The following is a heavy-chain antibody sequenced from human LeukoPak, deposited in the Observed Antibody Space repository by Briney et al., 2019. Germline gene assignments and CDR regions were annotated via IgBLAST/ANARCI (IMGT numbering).Heavy chain of an antibody. CDR2: ISYDGSNK. D-gene: IGHD4-17*01. J-gene: IGHJ4*02. CDR3: ARNPYGDYNFDY. CDR1: GITFSSHA. V-gene: IGHV3-30-3*01. Sequence: PGRSLRLSCAASGITFSSHAMHWVRQAPGKGLEWVAVISYDGSNKYYADSVKGRFTISRDNSKNTLYLQMNSLRAEDTAVYYCARNPYGDYNFDYCGQGTLVTVSS.